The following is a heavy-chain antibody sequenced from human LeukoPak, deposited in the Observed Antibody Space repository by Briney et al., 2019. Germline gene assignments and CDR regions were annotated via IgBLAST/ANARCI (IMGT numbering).Heavy chain of an antibody. CDR3: ARVAVGATTMAPTFDY. J-gene: IGHJ4*02. CDR1: GFTFSSYS. D-gene: IGHD1-26*01. Sequence: PGGSLRLSCAASGFTFSSYSMNWVRQAPGKGLEWVSSISSSSSYIYYADSVKGRFPISRDNAKNSLYLQMSSLRAEDTAVYYCARVAVGATTMAPTFDYWGQGTLVTVSS. V-gene: IGHV3-21*01. CDR2: ISSSSSYI.